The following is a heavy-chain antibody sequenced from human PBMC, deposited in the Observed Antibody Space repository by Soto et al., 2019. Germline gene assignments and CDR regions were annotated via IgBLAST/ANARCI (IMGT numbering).Heavy chain of an antibody. D-gene: IGHD5-18*01. J-gene: IGHJ4*02. CDR2: IDPSDSST. V-gene: IGHV5-10-1*01. Sequence: GASLKNSCKGSGYTFTSYWITWVRQMPGKGLEWMGRIDPSDSSTNYSPSFQGHVTMSTDKSITTAHLQWSSLKVSDTAMYYCAATGYTYGYHFDHWGQGTQVTVSS. CDR3: AATGYTYGYHFDH. CDR1: GYTFTSYW.